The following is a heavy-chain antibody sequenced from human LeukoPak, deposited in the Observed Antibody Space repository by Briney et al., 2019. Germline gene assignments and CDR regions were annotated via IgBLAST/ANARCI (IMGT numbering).Heavy chain of an antibody. D-gene: IGHD3/OR15-3a*01. V-gene: IGHV3-74*01. CDR1: GFTFSTYW. Sequence: GGSLRLSCAASGFTFSTYWMHWVRQAPGEGLVWVSRIKSDGSDTSYADSVEGRFTISRDNAKNTLYLQMNSLRAEDTAVYYCARGSWTGVEYWGQGALVTVSS. CDR2: IKSDGSDT. CDR3: ARGSWTGVEY. J-gene: IGHJ4*02.